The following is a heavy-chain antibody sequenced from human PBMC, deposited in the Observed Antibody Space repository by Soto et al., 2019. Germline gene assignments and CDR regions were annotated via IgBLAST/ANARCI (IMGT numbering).Heavy chain of an antibody. CDR1: GFTFSSYA. V-gene: IGHV3-23*01. D-gene: IGHD6-13*01. CDR3: ARRSSSWYFDY. CDR2: ISGSGDST. J-gene: IGHJ4*02. Sequence: EVQLLESGGGLVQHGGSLRLSCAASGFTFSSYAMNWVRQAPGKGLEWVSVISGSGDSTYYADSVKGRFTISRDNSKNTLYLQMNSLRAEDTAVYYCARRSSSWYFDYWGQGTLVTVSS.